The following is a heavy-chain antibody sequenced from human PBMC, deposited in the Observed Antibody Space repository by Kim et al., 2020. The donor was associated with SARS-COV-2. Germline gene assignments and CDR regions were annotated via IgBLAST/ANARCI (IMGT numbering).Heavy chain of an antibody. J-gene: IGHJ6*02. D-gene: IGHD6-6*01. Sequence: SETLSLTCAVYGGSFSGYYWSWIRQPPGKGLEWIGEINHSGSTNYNPSLKSRVTISVDTSKNQFSLKLSSVTAADTAVYYCARTPRVIAVRYYYYGMDVWGQGTTVTVSS. V-gene: IGHV4-34*01. CDR1: GGSFSGYY. CDR2: INHSGST. CDR3: ARTPRVIAVRYYYYGMDV.